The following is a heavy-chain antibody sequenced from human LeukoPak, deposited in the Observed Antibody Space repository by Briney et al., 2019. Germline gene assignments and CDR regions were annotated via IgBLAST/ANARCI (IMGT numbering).Heavy chain of an antibody. CDR3: ARDLNDQNGPYGY. CDR1: GLTFSTYS. Sequence: PGGSLRLSCAASGLTFSTYSMNWVRQAPGKGLEWVSSISRSSGSIYYADSVKGRFTISRDNAKNSVYLQMNSLRAEDTAAYFCARDLNDQNGPYGYWGQGTLVTVSS. V-gene: IGHV3-21*01. J-gene: IGHJ4*02. D-gene: IGHD1-1*01. CDR2: ISRSSGSI.